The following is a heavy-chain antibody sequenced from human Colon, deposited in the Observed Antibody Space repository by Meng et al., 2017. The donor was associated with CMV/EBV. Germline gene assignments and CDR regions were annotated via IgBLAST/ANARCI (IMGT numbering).Heavy chain of an antibody. CDR2: ISTSGNFI. J-gene: IGHJ4*02. V-gene: IGHV3-21*01. CDR1: RFTFSTYS. CDR3: ARVVVVAGTGYYFGY. Sequence: SRFTFSTYSMNWVRQAPGKGLEWVSFISTSGNFIYYADSVKGRFTISRDNAKNSLYLQMNSLRAEDTAVYYCARVVVVAGTGYYFGYWGQGALVTVS. D-gene: IGHD2-15*01.